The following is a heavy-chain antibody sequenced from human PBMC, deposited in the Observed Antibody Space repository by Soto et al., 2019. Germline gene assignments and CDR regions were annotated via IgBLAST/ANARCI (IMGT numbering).Heavy chain of an antibody. J-gene: IGHJ1*01. CDR2: TYCRSKWFN. D-gene: IGHD6-19*01. CDR1: GDSVSSNSAA. CDR3: ARELRRGSVWYWTEH. V-gene: IGHV6-1*01. Sequence: SQTLSLTCAISGDSVSSNSAAWNWIRQSPSRDLEWLGRTYCRSKWFNDYAVSVKSRITISPDTSKNQFSLHLNSVTPEDTALYYCARELRRGSVWYWTEHWGQGTRVTVSS.